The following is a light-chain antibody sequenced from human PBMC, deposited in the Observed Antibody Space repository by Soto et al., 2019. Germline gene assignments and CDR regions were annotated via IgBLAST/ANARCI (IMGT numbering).Light chain of an antibody. CDR3: KSYARSNTYV. CDR2: EVV. Sequence: QSVLTQPPSASGSPGQSVTISCTGTKNDTGVYDFVSWYQHHPGKAPRLIIYEVVQRPSGVPDRFSGSKSGNTASLTVPGLQAADEADYFCKSYARSNTYVFGSGTKVTVL. CDR1: KNDTGVYDF. V-gene: IGLV2-8*01. J-gene: IGLJ1*01.